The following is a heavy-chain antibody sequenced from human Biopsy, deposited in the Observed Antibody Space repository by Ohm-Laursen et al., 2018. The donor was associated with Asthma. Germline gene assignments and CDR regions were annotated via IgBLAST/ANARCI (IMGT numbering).Heavy chain of an antibody. Sequence: SLRLSCAAPGFTFSNAWMSWVRQAPGKGLEWLGRIRSTNEGGTTDYAAAVKGRVTISRDDSQNTLYLQMSSLTTEETAVYFCSTNRLWFGESPYYFDYWGQGSLVTVSS. V-gene: IGHV3-15*01. J-gene: IGHJ4*02. CDR2: IRSTNEGGTT. CDR1: GFTFSNAW. D-gene: IGHD3-10*01. CDR3: STNRLWFGESPYYFDY.